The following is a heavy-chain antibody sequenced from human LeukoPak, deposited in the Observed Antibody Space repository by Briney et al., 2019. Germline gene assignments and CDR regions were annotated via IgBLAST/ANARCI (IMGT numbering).Heavy chain of an antibody. CDR3: TKGYYEPFDS. J-gene: IGHJ4*02. CDR2: ISDSGRT. CDR1: GASVNSYY. V-gene: IGHV4-59*02. D-gene: IGHD3-22*01. Sequence: SETLSLTCTVSGASVNSYYWDWIRQPPGKGLEWIGCISDSGRTYYNPSLKSRVTISLGTSNNQFSLRLTSVTAADSAMYYCTKGYYEPFDSWGQGSLVTVSS.